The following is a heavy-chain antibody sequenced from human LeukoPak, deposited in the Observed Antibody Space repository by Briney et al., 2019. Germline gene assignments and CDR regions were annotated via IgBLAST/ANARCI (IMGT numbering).Heavy chain of an antibody. D-gene: IGHD6-19*01. V-gene: IGHV3-21*01. CDR3: ASSAGALIDC. Sequence: PGGSLRLSCAASGFTFSSYSMNWVRQAPGKGLEWVSSLSSSSSYIYYADSLKGRFTISRDNAKNSLYLQMNSLRAEDTAVYYCASSAGALIDCWGEGTLVIVSS. CDR2: LSSSSSYI. J-gene: IGHJ4*02. CDR1: GFTFSSYS.